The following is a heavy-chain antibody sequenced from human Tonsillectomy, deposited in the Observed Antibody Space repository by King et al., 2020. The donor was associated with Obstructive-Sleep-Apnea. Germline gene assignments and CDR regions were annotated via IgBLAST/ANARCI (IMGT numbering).Heavy chain of an antibody. CDR1: GFTFSSYA. CDR3: AKLGYCGGDCSRPYYFDY. V-gene: IGHV3-23*04. J-gene: IGHJ4*02. Sequence: VQLVESGGGLVQPGGSLRLSCAASGFTFSSYAMSWVRQAPGKGLEGVSAISGSGGSTYYADAVKGRFTISKDNSKNTLYLQMNSLRAEDTAVYYCAKLGYCGGDCSRPYYFDYWGQGTLVTVSS. CDR2: ISGSGGST. D-gene: IGHD2-21*02.